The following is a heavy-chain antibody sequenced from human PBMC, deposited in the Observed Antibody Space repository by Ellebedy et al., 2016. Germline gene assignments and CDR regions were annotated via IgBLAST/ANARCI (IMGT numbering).Heavy chain of an antibody. CDR3: VRDVTASRDY. Sequence: ASVKVSCKASGYTFTAYYMHWVRQAPGQGLEWMGWINPNTGDTKYTQNFQGWVTMTRDTSISTVYMELTRLRSDDTAMYYCVRDVTASRDYWGQGTLVTVSS. CDR1: GYTFTAYY. CDR2: INPNTGDT. J-gene: IGHJ4*02. D-gene: IGHD5-18*01. V-gene: IGHV1-2*04.